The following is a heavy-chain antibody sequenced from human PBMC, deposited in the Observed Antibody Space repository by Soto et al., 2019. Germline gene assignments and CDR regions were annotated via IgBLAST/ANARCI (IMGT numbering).Heavy chain of an antibody. D-gene: IGHD6-6*01. CDR3: AKDRIAARIDAFDI. V-gene: IGHV3-9*01. CDR2: ISWNSGSI. Sequence: DVQLVESGGGLVQPGRSLRLSCAASGFTFDDYAMHWVRQAPGKGLEWVSGISWNSGSIGYADSVKGRFTISRDNAKNSLYLQMNSLRAEDTALYYCAKDRIAARIDAFDIWGQGTMVTVSS. J-gene: IGHJ3*02. CDR1: GFTFDDYA.